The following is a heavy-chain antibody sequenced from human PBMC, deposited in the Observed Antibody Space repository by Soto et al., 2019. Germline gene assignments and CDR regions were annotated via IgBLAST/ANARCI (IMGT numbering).Heavy chain of an antibody. Sequence: PSETLSLTCTVAGGSISSSSSYWGWIRQPPGKGLEWIGSIYYSGSTYYNPSLKSRVTISVDTSKNQFSLKLSSVTAADTAVYYCARQREYYGSGSSRRYYYYGMDVWGQGTTVTVSS. CDR1: GGSISSSSSY. J-gene: IGHJ6*02. CDR2: IYYSGST. CDR3: ARQREYYGSGSSRRYYYYGMDV. V-gene: IGHV4-39*01. D-gene: IGHD3-10*01.